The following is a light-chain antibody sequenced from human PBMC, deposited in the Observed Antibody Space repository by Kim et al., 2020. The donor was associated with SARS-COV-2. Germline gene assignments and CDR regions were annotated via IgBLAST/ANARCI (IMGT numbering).Light chain of an antibody. J-gene: IGKJ1*01. CDR3: QQSGGSRWT. CDR1: QSVSSSN. V-gene: IGKV3-20*01. Sequence: EIVLTQSPGTLSLSLGERATLSCRASQSVSSSNLAWYQQKPGQAPRLLIYGASSRAIGIPDRFSGSGSGTDFTLTISRLEPADFAVYYCQQSGGSRWTFGQGTKVDIK. CDR2: GAS.